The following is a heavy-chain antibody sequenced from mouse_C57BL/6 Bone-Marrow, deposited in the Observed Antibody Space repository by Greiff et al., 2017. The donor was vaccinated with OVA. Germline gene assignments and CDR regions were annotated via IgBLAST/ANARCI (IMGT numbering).Heavy chain of an antibody. CDR2: INPNNGGT. D-gene: IGHD1-1*01. CDR1: GYTFTDYN. J-gene: IGHJ2*01. Sequence: EVHLVESGPELVKPGASVKMSCKASGYTFTDYNMHWVKQSHGKSLEWIGYINPNNGGTSYNQKFKGKATLTVNKSSSTAYMELRSLTSEDSAVDYCARGYYYGSSLDYWGQGTTLTVSS. V-gene: IGHV1-22*01. CDR3: ARGYYYGSSLDY.